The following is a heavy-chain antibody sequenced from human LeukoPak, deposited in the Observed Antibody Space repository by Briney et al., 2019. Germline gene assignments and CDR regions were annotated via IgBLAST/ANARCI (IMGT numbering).Heavy chain of an antibody. V-gene: IGHV1-2*02. CDR3: ARDRSSTVTTGFWFDP. D-gene: IGHD4-11*01. CDR1: GYTFTSYG. Sequence: ASVKVSCKASGYTFTSYGISWVRQAPGQGLEWMGWINPNSGGTNYAQKFQGRVTMTRDTSISTAYMELSRLRSDDTAVYYCARDRSSTVTTGFWFDPWGQGTLVTVSS. J-gene: IGHJ5*02. CDR2: INPNSGGT.